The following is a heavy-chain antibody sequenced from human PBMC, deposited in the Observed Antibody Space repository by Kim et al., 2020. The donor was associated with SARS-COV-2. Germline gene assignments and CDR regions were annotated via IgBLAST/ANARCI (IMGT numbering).Heavy chain of an antibody. V-gene: IGHV3-30*18. D-gene: IGHD3-16*01. J-gene: IGHJ6*02. CDR3: SKEQSFCMITFGGESGGMHV. Sequence: GGSLRLSCAASGFNFNNFGMHWGRQAPGKGLEWVALISYEGNKKYYADSLKSRFTISRDSSKNTLYLQMDSLRPEDTAVYFCSKEQSFCMITFGGESGGMHVWGQEPTLTVSS. CDR2: ISYEGNKK. CDR1: GFNFNNFG.